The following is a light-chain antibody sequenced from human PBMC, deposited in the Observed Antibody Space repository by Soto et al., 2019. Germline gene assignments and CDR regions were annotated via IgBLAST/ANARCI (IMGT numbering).Light chain of an antibody. CDR3: SSYTSSSTLL. Sequence: QSVLTQPASVSGSPGQSITISCTGTSSDVGGYNYVSWYQQHPGKAPKLMIYEVSNRPSGVSNRFSGSKPGNTASLTISGLQAEDEADYYCSSYTSSSTLLFGGGTKLTVL. V-gene: IGLV2-14*01. CDR1: SSDVGGYNY. CDR2: EVS. J-gene: IGLJ2*01.